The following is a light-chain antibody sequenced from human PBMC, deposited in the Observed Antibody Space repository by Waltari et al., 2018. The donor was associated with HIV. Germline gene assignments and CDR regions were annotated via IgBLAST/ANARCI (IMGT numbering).Light chain of an antibody. J-gene: IGKJ4*01. V-gene: IGKV3-20*01. CDR1: QSASSS. CDR3: QQYGGSST. Sequence: ELVLTQSPGTRPLSQGDRATLSCRASQSASSSLAWYQQNPGHAPRLLISGASSRATGIPDRFSGSGSGTDFTLTINRLEPEDFAVYYCQQYGGSSTFGGGTKVEI. CDR2: GAS.